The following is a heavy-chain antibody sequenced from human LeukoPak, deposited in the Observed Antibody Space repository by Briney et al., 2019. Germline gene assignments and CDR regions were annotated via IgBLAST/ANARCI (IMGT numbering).Heavy chain of an antibody. V-gene: IGHV2-5*01. D-gene: IGHD3-3*01. J-gene: IGHJ5*02. CDR3: APSVDFWGGYRLDP. CDR2: IYWNDDK. Sequence: ESGPTLVKPTQTLTLTCTFSGFSLSTSGVGVGWIRQPPGKALEWLAIIYWNDDKRYSPSLKSRLTITKDAPKNQMVLTMTNMDPVDTATYYCAPSVDFWGGYRLDPLGQGTLVTVSS. CDR1: GFSLSTSGVG.